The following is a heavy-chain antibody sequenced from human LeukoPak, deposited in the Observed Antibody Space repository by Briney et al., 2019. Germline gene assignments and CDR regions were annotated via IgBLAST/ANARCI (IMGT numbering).Heavy chain of an antibody. Sequence: PGGSLRLSCAASGFTFSNSAMSWVRQAPGKGLEWVSTLSGSGITTYYADSVKGRFTISRDNSKNTLYLQMNTLSAEDSALYYCAKGIYSSGWSYFDYGGHGTLVTVSS. D-gene: IGHD6-19*01. CDR3: AKGIYSSGWSYFDY. CDR2: LSGSGITT. CDR1: GFTFSNSA. J-gene: IGHJ4*01. V-gene: IGHV3-23*01.